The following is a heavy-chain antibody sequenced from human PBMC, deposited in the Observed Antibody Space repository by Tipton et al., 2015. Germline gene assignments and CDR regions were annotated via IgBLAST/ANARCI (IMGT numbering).Heavy chain of an antibody. CDR1: GFTFSNYW. CDR3: ASHYYDSGPYFYSYFDF. CDR2: IKQDGSQQ. Sequence: SLRLSCVASGFTFSNYWMSWVRQAPGKGLEWVANIKQDGSQQYYVDSVKGRFTISRDNAKNSLYLQMNSLRAEDTAVYYCASHYYDSGPYFYSYFDFWGQGTLVTVSS. V-gene: IGHV3-7*01. D-gene: IGHD3-22*01. J-gene: IGHJ4*02.